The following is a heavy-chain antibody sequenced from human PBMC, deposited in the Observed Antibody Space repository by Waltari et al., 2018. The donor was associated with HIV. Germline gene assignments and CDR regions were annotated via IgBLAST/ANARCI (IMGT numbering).Heavy chain of an antibody. CDR1: GFTFSGYW. CDR3: AGRSPARRLNWFDP. J-gene: IGHJ5*02. CDR2: IKQDGSEK. D-gene: IGHD2-8*01. Sequence: EVQLVESGGGLVQPGGSLRLSCAASGFTFSGYWICWVRQAPGKGLEWVANIKQDGSEKYYVDSMKGRFTISRDNAKNSLYLQINSLRAEDTAVYYCAGRSPARRLNWFDPWGQGTLVIVSS. V-gene: IGHV3-7*01.